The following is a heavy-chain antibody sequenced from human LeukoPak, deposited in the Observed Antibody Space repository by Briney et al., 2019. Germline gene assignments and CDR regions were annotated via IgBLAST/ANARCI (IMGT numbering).Heavy chain of an antibody. CDR1: GFTFSTYW. Sequence: GGSLRLSCAASGFTFSTYWMSWVGQAPGKGLEWVANIKQDGSEKYYVDSVKGRFTISRDNAKNSLYLQMNSLRVEDTAVYYCAKEGRSLQTYWGQGTLVTVSS. J-gene: IGHJ4*02. D-gene: IGHD5-24*01. CDR3: AKEGRSLQTY. V-gene: IGHV3-7*03. CDR2: IKQDGSEK.